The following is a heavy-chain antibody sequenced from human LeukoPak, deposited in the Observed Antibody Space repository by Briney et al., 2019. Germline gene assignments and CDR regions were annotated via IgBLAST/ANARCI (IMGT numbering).Heavy chain of an antibody. CDR2: ISSSSSYI. CDR3: ARVVAARPYYYYGMDV. J-gene: IGHJ6*02. V-gene: IGHV3-21*01. CDR1: GFTFITYA. D-gene: IGHD6-6*01. Sequence: GGSLRLSCAASGFTFITYAMSWVRQAPGKGLEWVSSISSSSSYIYYADSVKGRFTISRDNAKNSLYLQMNSLRAEDTAVYYCARVVAARPYYYYGMDVWGQGTTVTVSS.